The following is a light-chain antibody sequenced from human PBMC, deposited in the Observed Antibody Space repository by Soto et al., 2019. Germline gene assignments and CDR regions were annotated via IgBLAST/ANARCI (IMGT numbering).Light chain of an antibody. Sequence: QSVLTQPPSVSGAPGQRVNISCTGSNSNIGSNTVSWYQQLPGTAPKVLIYFNNQRPSGVPDRFSGSKSGTSASLAISGLQSEDEADYFCAAWDDSLNGRVFGGGTKLTVL. J-gene: IGLJ2*01. V-gene: IGLV1-44*01. CDR3: AAWDDSLNGRV. CDR2: FNN. CDR1: NSNIGSNT.